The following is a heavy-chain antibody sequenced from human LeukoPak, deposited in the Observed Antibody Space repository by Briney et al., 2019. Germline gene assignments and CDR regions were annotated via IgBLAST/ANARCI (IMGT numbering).Heavy chain of an antibody. CDR3: ARPYCSGGACYFPPDY. CDR2: ISSDGSIT. V-gene: IGHV3-74*01. CDR1: GLTLSNYW. D-gene: IGHD2-15*01. Sequence: PGGSLRLSCAASGLTLSNYWTHWVRQAPGKGLEWVSHISSDGSITTYADSVKGRFTISRDNSKNTVYLQMNSLRVEDTAVYFCARPYCSGGACYFPPDYWGQGNLVTVSS. J-gene: IGHJ4*02.